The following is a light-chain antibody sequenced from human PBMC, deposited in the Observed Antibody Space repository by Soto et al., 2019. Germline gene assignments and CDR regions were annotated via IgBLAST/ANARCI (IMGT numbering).Light chain of an antibody. V-gene: IGKV3-20*01. CDR3: QQYGRSGT. CDR1: QSVSNNY. CDR2: AAS. Sequence: ETVVTPALGTLSLSQGENAILSCRASQSVSNNYLAWYQQTPGQAPRLLIYAASNRATGIPDRFSGSGCGTYFPLTISLQEHEDVVVYYYQQYGRSGTFGQGTKVDIK. J-gene: IGKJ1*01.